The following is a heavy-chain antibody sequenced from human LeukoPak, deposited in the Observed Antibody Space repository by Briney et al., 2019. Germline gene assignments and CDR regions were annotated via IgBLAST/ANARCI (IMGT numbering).Heavy chain of an antibody. CDR1: GFTFSSYA. CDR3: ARGVAVAGTDAFDI. J-gene: IGHJ3*02. D-gene: IGHD6-19*01. CDR2: ISSSSSTI. V-gene: IGHV3-48*01. Sequence: GGSLRLSCAASGFTFSSYAMSWVRQAPGKGLEWVSYISSSSSTIYYADSVKGRFTISRDNAKNSLYLQMNSLRAEDTAVYYCARGVAVAGTDAFDIWGQGTMVTVSS.